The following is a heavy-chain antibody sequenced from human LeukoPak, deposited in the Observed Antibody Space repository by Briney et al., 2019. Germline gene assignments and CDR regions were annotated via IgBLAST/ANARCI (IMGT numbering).Heavy chain of an antibody. Sequence: SETLSLTCTVSGYSIAHGFFWAWIRQPPGGGLEWIGSLYHSGTTYYNTSLKSRISTSVNTSKNQFSLKLRLVTAADTAVYYCARVEVPRDINDWYFDLWGRGTLVTVSS. D-gene: IGHD2-15*01. V-gene: IGHV4-38-2*02. CDR3: ARVEVPRDINDWYFDL. J-gene: IGHJ2*01. CDR2: LYHSGTT. CDR1: GYSIAHGFF.